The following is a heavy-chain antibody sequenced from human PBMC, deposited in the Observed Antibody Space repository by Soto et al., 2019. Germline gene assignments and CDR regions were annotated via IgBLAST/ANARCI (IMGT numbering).Heavy chain of an antibody. CDR1: GYTFTSYG. D-gene: IGHD3-10*01. CDR3: ARDRTTMVREMSPPIDY. V-gene: IGHV1-18*01. Sequence: ASVKVSFKASGYTFTSYGISWVRQAPGQGLEWMGWISAYNGNTNYAQKLQGRVTMTTDTSTSTAYMELRSLRSDDTAVYYCARDRTTMVREMSPPIDYWGQGTLVTVSS. J-gene: IGHJ4*02. CDR2: ISAYNGNT.